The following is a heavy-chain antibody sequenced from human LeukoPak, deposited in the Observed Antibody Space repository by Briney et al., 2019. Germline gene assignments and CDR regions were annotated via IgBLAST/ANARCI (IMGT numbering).Heavy chain of an antibody. CDR3: QAEDGIRDFDWRFFDY. V-gene: IGHV4-39*01. CDR2: IYYSGGP. Sequence: SETLFLTSAGPGGSISSSSYYLGWIRQPPWKRLEWVGSIYYSGGPYYNTSLKSRVTISVDTSKNLFSLKLCCVTAADTAVFFFQAEDGIRDFDWRFFDYWGQGTLVTVSS. D-gene: IGHD3-9*01. J-gene: IGHJ4*02. CDR1: GGSISSSSYY.